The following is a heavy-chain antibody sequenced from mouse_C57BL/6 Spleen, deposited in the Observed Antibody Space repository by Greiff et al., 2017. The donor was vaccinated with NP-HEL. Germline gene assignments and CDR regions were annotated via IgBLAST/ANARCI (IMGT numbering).Heavy chain of an antibody. CDR2: ISDGGSYT. CDR3: ARDEIYDGYYDAMDY. CDR1: GFTFSSYA. J-gene: IGHJ4*01. V-gene: IGHV5-4*01. D-gene: IGHD2-3*01. Sequence: DVQLVESGGGLVKPGGSLKLSCAASGFTFSSYAMSWVRQTPEKRLEWVATISDGGSYTYYPDNVKGRFTISRDNAKNNLYLQMSHLKSEDTAMYYCARDEIYDGYYDAMDYWGQGTSVTVSS.